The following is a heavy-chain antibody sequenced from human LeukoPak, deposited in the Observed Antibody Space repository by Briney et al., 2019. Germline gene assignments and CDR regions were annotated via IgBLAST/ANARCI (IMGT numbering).Heavy chain of an antibody. J-gene: IGHJ5*02. CDR3: AKDYGVWHRSVRFDP. CDR1: GFTFSSYA. V-gene: IGHV3-23*01. Sequence: GGSLRLSCAASGFTFSSYAMSWVRQAPGKGLEWVSAISDSGGSTYYADSVKGRFTISRDNSKNTLYLQMNSLRAEDTAVYYCAKDYGVWHRSVRFDPWGQGTLVTVSS. CDR2: ISDSGGST. D-gene: IGHD2-8*01.